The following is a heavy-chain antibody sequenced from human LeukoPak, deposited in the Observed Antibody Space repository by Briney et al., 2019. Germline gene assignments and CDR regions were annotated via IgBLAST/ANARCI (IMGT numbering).Heavy chain of an antibody. Sequence: GGSLRLSCAASGFTFNNYAMSWVRQAPGKGLERVSGIIVSGDMTYYADSVKGRFTISRANSKNTLYLQMHSLRAEDTAVYYCAKGGTALGYYFDYWGQGSLVTVSS. V-gene: IGHV3-23*01. CDR2: IIVSGDMT. CDR3: AKGGTALGYYFDY. D-gene: IGHD1-1*01. J-gene: IGHJ4*02. CDR1: GFTFNNYA.